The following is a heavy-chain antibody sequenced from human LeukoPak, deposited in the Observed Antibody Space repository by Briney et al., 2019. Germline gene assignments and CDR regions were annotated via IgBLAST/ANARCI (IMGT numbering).Heavy chain of an antibody. CDR1: GYSISSGYY. Sequence: SETLSLTCAVSGYSISSGYYWGWIRQPPGKGLEWIGRIYHSGSTYYNPSLKTRVTISVDTSKNQFSMTLSSVTAADTAVYYCAREFRVVVPAAIDYFDYWGQGTLVTVSS. CDR2: IYHSGST. V-gene: IGHV4-38-2*02. D-gene: IGHD2-2*01. J-gene: IGHJ4*02. CDR3: AREFRVVVPAAIDYFDY.